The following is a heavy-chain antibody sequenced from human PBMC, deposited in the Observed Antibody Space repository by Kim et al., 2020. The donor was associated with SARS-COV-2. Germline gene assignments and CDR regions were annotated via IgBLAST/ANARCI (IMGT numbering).Heavy chain of an antibody. J-gene: IGHJ4*02. D-gene: IGHD3-10*01. CDR3: ANGDSGGLLWFGEFVDRFDY. Sequence: GGSLRLSCAASGFTFSSYAMSWVRQAPGKGLEWVSAISGSGGSTYYADSVKGRFTISRDNSKNTLYLQMNSLRAEDTAVYYCANGDSGGLLWFGEFVDRFDYWGQGTLVTVSS. CDR2: ISGSGGST. V-gene: IGHV3-23*01. CDR1: GFTFSSYA.